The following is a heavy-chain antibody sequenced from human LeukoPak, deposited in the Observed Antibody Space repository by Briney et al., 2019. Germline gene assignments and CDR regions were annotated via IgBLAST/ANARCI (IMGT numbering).Heavy chain of an antibody. V-gene: IGHV3-30*18. D-gene: IGHD2-15*01. CDR3: AKVVAWVDY. J-gene: IGHJ4*02. CDR1: GFTFSRYG. CDR2: ISYDGSNR. Sequence: GGSLRLSCAASGFTFSRYGMHWVRQAPDKGLEWVAVISYDGSNRYYADSVKGRFTISRDNSKNTMYLQMNSLRAEDTAVYYCAKVVAWVDYWGQGTLVTVSS.